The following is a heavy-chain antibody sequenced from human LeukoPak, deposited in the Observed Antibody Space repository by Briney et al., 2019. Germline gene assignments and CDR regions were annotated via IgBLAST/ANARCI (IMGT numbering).Heavy chain of an antibody. J-gene: IGHJ4*02. CDR1: GGSISSYY. CDR2: IYSSGST. Sequence: SETPSLTCTVSGGSISSYYWSWIRQPPGKGLEWIGYIYSSGSTNYNPSLKSRVTISVDTSKNQFSLKLTSVTAADTAVYYCARAYYYGSGSYGLVYWGQGTLVTVSS. D-gene: IGHD3-10*01. V-gene: IGHV4-59*01. CDR3: ARAYYYGSGSYGLVY.